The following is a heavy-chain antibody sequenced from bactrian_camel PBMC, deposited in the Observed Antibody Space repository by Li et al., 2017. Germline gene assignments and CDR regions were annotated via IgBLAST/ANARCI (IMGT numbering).Heavy chain of an antibody. CDR1: EFTYNNCD. CDR2: IGGGAST. D-gene: IGHD6*01. Sequence: QVQLVESGGGLAQPGGSLRLSCTAPEFTYNNCDMGWYRQFPGKERELVARIGGGASTYVRDSVKGRFTISRDYAQNTVYIELNSLKTEDMAMYYCAKGGLYGGPLTNYGGQGTQVTVS. CDR3: AKGGLYGGPLTNY. J-gene: IGHJ4*01. V-gene: IGHV3S60*01.